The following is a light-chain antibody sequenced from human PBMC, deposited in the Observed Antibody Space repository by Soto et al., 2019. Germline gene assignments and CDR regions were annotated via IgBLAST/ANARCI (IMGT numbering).Light chain of an antibody. CDR1: QTFSSY. J-gene: IGKJ4*01. CDR2: AAS. CDR3: QQSYSTPPT. V-gene: IGKV1-39*01. Sequence: DIQMTQSPSSLSESVGDRVPIPCRESQTFSSYLNWYQQKPGKAPNLLIYAASSLQSGVPSSFSGSGSGTDFTLTISSLQPEDFATYYCQQSYSTPPTFGGGTKVEIK.